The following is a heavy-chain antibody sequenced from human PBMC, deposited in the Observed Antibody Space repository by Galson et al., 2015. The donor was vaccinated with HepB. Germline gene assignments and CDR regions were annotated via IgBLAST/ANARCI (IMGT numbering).Heavy chain of an antibody. Sequence: SVKVSCKASGYTFTSYHMHWVRQAPGQGLEWMGIINPSGGSTSYAQKLQGRVTMTRDTSTSTVYMELSSLRSEDTAVYYCARAIRTYGDYAYFDYWGQGTLVTVSS. CDR2: INPSGGST. V-gene: IGHV1-46*04. J-gene: IGHJ4*02. D-gene: IGHD4-17*01. CDR3: ARAIRTYGDYAYFDY. CDR1: GYTFTSYH.